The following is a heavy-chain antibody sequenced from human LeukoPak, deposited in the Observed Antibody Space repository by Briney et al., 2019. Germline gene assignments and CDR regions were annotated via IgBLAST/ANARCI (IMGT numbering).Heavy chain of an antibody. Sequence: SETLSLTCTVSGDSLSLYYWSWIRQPAGKGLEWIGRIYTSGSTNYNPSLKSQVTMSLAPSKNHFSLKLSSVTAADTAVYYCARDSGYRGAFDIWGQGTMVTVSS. J-gene: IGHJ3*02. CDR3: ARDSGYRGAFDI. CDR1: GDSLSLYY. D-gene: IGHD3-22*01. V-gene: IGHV4-4*07. CDR2: IYTSGST.